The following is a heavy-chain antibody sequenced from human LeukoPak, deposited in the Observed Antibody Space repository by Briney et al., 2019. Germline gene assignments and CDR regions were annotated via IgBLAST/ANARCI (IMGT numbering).Heavy chain of an antibody. CDR3: ARWSGDWFDP. CDR2: IDWDDDK. CDR1: GFSLSTTGMR. Sequence: SGPALVKPTQTLTLNCTFSGFSLSTTGMRVSWIRQPPGMALEWLARIDWDDDKFYSTSLKTRLTISKDTSKNQVVLTMTNMDPVDTATYYCARWSGDWFDPWGQGTLVTVSS. D-gene: IGHD6-25*01. J-gene: IGHJ5*02. V-gene: IGHV2-70*04.